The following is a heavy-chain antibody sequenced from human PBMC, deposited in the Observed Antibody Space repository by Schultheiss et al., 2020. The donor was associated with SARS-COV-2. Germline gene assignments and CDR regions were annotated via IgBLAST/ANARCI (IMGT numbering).Heavy chain of an antibody. V-gene: IGHV4-34*01. CDR2: INHSGST. J-gene: IGHJ4*02. D-gene: IGHD6-13*01. CDR1: GGSFSGYY. Sequence: SETLSLTCAVYGGSFSGYYWSWIRQPPGKGLEWIGEINHSGSTNYNPSLKSRVTISVDTSKNQFSLKLSSVTAADTAVYYCARIAAAGYDYWGQGTLVTVSS. CDR3: ARIAAAGYDY.